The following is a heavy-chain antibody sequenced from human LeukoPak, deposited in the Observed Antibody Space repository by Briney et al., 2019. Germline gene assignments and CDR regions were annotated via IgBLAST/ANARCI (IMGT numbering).Heavy chain of an antibody. CDR1: GFTFSSYE. CDR2: ISSSGSTI. CDR3: ARDGVVATQNLDY. V-gene: IGHV3-48*03. J-gene: IGHJ4*02. D-gene: IGHD1-26*01. Sequence: PGGSLRLSCAASGFTFSSYEMNWVRQAPGKGLEWVSYISSSGSTIYYADSVKGRFTISRDNAKNSLYLQMNSLRAEDTALYYCARDGVVATQNLDYWGQGTLVTVSS.